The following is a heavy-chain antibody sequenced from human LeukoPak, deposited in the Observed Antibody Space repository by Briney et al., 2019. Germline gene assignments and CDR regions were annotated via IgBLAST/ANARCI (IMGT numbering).Heavy chain of an antibody. V-gene: IGHV3-23*01. D-gene: IGHD4-23*01. CDR1: GSTFTSYA. Sequence: GGSLRLSCAASGSTFTSYAMSGVREAAGKGVEGVATISSSGGSTYYADSVKGRFTIYRDSSKKKLYLQMKSLRAEDTAVYYCATMAATVVTSAYYFDYWGQGTLVTVSS. CDR2: ISSSGGST. J-gene: IGHJ4*02. CDR3: ATMAATVVTSAYYFDY.